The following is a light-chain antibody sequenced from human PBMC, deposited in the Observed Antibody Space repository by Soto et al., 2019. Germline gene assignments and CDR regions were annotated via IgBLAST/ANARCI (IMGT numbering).Light chain of an antibody. CDR3: SSYTSSSTYV. CDR1: SNDVGGYNY. J-gene: IGLJ1*01. CDR2: DVS. V-gene: IGLV2-14*01. Sequence: QSVLTQPASVSGSPGQSITISCTGTSNDVGGYNYVSWYQQHPGKAPKLMIYDVSNRPSGVSNRFSGSKSGNTASLTFSWLQAEDEADYYCSSYTSSSTYVFGTGTKVTVL.